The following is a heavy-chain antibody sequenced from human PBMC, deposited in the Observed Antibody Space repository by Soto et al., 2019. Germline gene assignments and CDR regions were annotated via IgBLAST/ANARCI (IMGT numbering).Heavy chain of an antibody. CDR3: ARQLSSTVGINGNKGWFDP. D-gene: IGHD1-20*01. CDR1: GFTFSSYG. CDR2: IWYDGSNK. V-gene: IGHV3-33*01. J-gene: IGHJ5*02. Sequence: QVQLVESGGGVVQPGRSLRLSCAASGFTFSSYGMHWVRQAPGKGLEWVAVIWYDGSNKYYADSVKGRFTLSRDNSKNTLYLQMTSLRAEDTTVYYWARQLSSTVGINGNKGWFDPWGQGTLVTVSS.